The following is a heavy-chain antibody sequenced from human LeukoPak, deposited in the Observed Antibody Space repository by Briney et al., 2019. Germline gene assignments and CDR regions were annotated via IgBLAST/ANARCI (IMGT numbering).Heavy chain of an antibody. Sequence: ASVKVSCKASGYTFTSYGISWLRQAPGQGLEWMGWISAYNGNTNYAQKLQGRVTMTTDTPTSTAYMELRSLRSDDTAVYYCARAYSSSSPRYYYYYYMDVWGKGTTVTVSS. CDR3: ARAYSSSSPRYYYYYYMDV. CDR1: GYTFTSYG. V-gene: IGHV1-18*01. J-gene: IGHJ6*03. CDR2: ISAYNGNT. D-gene: IGHD6-6*01.